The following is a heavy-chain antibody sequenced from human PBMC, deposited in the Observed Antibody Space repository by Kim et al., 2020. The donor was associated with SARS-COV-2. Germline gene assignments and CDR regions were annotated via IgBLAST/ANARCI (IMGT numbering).Heavy chain of an antibody. Sequence: GGSLRLSCAASGFTFSSYAMHWVRQAPGKGLEWVAVISYDGSNKYYADSVKGRFTISRDNSKNTLYLQMNSLRAEDTAVYYCARVSYDSSGYPTGYFDYWGQGTLVTVSS. D-gene: IGHD3-22*01. J-gene: IGHJ4*02. CDR1: GFTFSSYA. V-gene: IGHV3-30*04. CDR2: ISYDGSNK. CDR3: ARVSYDSSGYPTGYFDY.